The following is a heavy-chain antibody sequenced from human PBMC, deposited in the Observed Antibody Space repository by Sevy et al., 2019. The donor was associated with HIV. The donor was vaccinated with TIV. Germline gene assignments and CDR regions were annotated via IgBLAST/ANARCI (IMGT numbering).Heavy chain of an antibody. CDR1: GFTFSHYA. V-gene: IGHV3-30*04. CDR2: MSYVGNSE. Sequence: GGSLRLSCAASGFTFSHYALHWVRQAPGKGLEWVAIMSYVGNSENYADSVKGRFTISRDNSKNALYVQMNSLRAEDTAVYYCARLSSCGGDCYYFDYWGQGTLVTVSS. D-gene: IGHD2-21*02. CDR3: ARLSSCGGDCYYFDY. J-gene: IGHJ4*02.